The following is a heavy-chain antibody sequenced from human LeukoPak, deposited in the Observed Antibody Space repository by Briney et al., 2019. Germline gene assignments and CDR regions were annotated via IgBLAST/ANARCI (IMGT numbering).Heavy chain of an antibody. CDR2: IYSGGTT. CDR1: GFTVSGNY. CDR3: AKDPEY. Sequence: GGSLRLSCAVSGFTVSGNYMSWVRQAPGKGLEWVSLIYSGGTTYYADSVKGRFTISRDNSRDTLYLQMNSLRTEDTAVYYCAKDPEYWGQGTLVTVSS. D-gene: IGHD1-14*01. V-gene: IGHV3-53*01. J-gene: IGHJ4*02.